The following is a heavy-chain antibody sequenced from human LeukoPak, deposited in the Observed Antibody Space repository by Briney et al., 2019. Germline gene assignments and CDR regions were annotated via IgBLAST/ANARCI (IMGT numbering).Heavy chain of an antibody. Sequence: ASVKVSCKASGYTFTSNYIHWVRQAPGQGLEWMGMIYPRDGSTSYAQKFQGRVTVTRDTSTSTVHMELSGLRSEDTAVYYCARDRDIVVVPAAPNYYYGMDVWGQGTTVTVSS. V-gene: IGHV1-46*01. J-gene: IGHJ6*02. CDR3: ARDRDIVVVPAAPNYYYGMDV. D-gene: IGHD2-2*01. CDR2: IYPRDGST. CDR1: GYTFTSNY.